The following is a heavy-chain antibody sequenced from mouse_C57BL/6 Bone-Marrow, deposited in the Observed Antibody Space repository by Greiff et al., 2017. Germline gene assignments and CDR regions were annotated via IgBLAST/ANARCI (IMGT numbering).Heavy chain of an antibody. Sequence: EVKLMESGPVLVKPGASVKMSCKASGYTFTDYYMNWVKQSHGKSLEWIGVINPYNGGTSYNQKFKGKDTLTVDKSSSTAYMELNSLTSEDSAVYYCARGGMGYAMDYWGQGTSVTVSS. CDR3: ARGGMGYAMDY. CDR2: INPYNGGT. J-gene: IGHJ4*01. CDR1: GYTFTDYY. V-gene: IGHV1-19*01.